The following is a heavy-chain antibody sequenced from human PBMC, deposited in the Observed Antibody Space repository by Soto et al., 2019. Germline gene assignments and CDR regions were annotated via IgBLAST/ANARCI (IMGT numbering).Heavy chain of an antibody. Sequence: VASVKVSCKASGYTFTSYGISWVRQAPGQGLEWMGWISAYNGNTNYAQKLQGRVTMTTDTSTSTAYMELRSLRSDDTAVYYCARNLWGCSSTSCYHDAFDIWGQGTMVTVSS. D-gene: IGHD2-2*01. CDR3: ARNLWGCSSTSCYHDAFDI. CDR1: GYTFTSYG. V-gene: IGHV1-18*01. CDR2: ISAYNGNT. J-gene: IGHJ3*02.